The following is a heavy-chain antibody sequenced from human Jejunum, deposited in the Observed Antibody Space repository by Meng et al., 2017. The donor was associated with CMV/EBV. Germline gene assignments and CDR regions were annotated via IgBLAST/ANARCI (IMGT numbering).Heavy chain of an antibody. Sequence: FSVYSMTWVSQNPGRGLEWVANIKQDGTETDYLDSVKGRFTISRDNAKNSVHLRMQNLRAEDTAVYYCATEYSSSPGVVLGDAFHIWGQGTAVTVSS. J-gene: IGHJ3*02. CDR1: FSVYS. D-gene: IGHD6-6*01. CDR2: IKQDGTET. CDR3: ATEYSSSPGVVLGDAFHI. V-gene: IGHV3-7*01.